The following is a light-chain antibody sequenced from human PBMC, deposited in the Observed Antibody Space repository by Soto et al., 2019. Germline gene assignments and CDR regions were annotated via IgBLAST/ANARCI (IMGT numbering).Light chain of an antibody. CDR3: QQFNSYSPGA. V-gene: IGKV1-5*01. Sequence: DLQVTQSPSTLAASVGGRVTITFPASQSISSWLAWYQQKPGKAPKLLIYDASSLESGVPSRFSGSGSGTEFTLTISSLQPDDFATYYCQQFNSYSPGAFGQGTKVDIK. J-gene: IGKJ1*01. CDR1: QSISSW. CDR2: DAS.